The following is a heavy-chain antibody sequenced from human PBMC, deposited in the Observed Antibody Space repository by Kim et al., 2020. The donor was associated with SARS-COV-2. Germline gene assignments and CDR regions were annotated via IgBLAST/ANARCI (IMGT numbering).Heavy chain of an antibody. CDR3: ARHDYRPYYYGMDV. CDR1: GGSISSSSYY. D-gene: IGHD4-4*01. CDR2: IYYSGST. V-gene: IGHV4-39*01. Sequence: SETLSLTCTVSGGSISSSSYYWGWIRQPPGKGLEWIGSIYYSGSTYYNPSLKSRVTISVDTSKNQFSLKLSSVTAADTAVYYCARHDYRPYYYGMDVWGQGTTVTVSS. J-gene: IGHJ6*02.